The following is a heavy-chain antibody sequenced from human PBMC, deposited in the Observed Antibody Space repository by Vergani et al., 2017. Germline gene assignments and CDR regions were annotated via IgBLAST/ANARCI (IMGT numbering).Heavy chain of an antibody. J-gene: IGHJ3*02. CDR3: ARQFWISQGVGAFET. V-gene: IGHV4-38-2*02. CDR1: GYSISRGYY. Sequence: QVQLQESGPGLVKPSETLSLTCSVSGYSISRGYYWGWIRQPPGKGLEWIATVFHSGSAYYNPSLRRRATISVATSKNQFSRRLTTLTAADTAVYYCARQFWISQGVGAFETWGRGTEVSVSS. CDR2: VFHSGSA. D-gene: IGHD3-3*01.